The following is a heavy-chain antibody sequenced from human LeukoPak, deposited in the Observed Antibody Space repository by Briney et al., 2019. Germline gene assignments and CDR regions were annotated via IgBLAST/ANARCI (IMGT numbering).Heavy chain of an antibody. CDR3: VMAAAGIPWFDP. CDR2: ISAYNGNT. D-gene: IGHD6-13*01. J-gene: IGHJ5*02. V-gene: IGHV1-18*01. Sequence: ASVKVSCKASGYTFTSYGISWVRQAPGQGLEWMGWISAYNGNTNYAQKLQGRVTMTTDTSTSTAYMELRSLRSDDTAVYYCVMAAAGIPWFDPWGQGTLVTVSS. CDR1: GYTFTSYG.